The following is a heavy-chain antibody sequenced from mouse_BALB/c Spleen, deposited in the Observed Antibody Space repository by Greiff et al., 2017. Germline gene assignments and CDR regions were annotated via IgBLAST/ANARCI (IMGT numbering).Heavy chain of an antibody. CDR1: GFTFSSYA. V-gene: IGHV5-9-4*01. Sequence: EVHLVESGGGLVKPGGSLKLSCAASGFTFSSYAMSWVRQSPEKRLEWVAEISSGGSSTYYPDTVTGRFTISRDKTKNTLYLEMSSMKSEDTAMYYCARDGGNLDYWGQGTTLTVSS. D-gene: IGHD2-1*01. CDR3: ARDGGNLDY. CDR2: ISSGGSST. J-gene: IGHJ2*01.